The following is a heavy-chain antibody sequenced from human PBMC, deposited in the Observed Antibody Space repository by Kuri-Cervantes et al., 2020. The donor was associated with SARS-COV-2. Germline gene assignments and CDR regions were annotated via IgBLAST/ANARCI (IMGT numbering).Heavy chain of an antibody. CDR1: GGSFSGYY. J-gene: IGHJ6*03. CDR2: INHSGST. V-gene: IGHV4-34*01. Sequence: GSLRLSCAVYGGSFSGYYWSWIRQPPGKGLEWIGEINHSGSTNYNPSLKSRVTISVDTSKNQFSLKLSSATAADTAVYYCARVVLSRLTTVTNYYYYYYYMDVWGKGTTVTVSS. CDR3: ARVVLSRLTTVTNYYYYYYYMDV. D-gene: IGHD4-17*01.